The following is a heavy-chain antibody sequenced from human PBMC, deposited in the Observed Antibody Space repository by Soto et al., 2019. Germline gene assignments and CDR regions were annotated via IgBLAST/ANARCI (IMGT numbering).Heavy chain of an antibody. D-gene: IGHD3-3*01. J-gene: IGHJ5*02. V-gene: IGHV4-39*01. Sequence: QLQLQESGPGLVKPSETLSLTCTVSGGSISSSSYYWGWIRQPPGKGLEWIGSIYYSGSTYYNPSLKSRFTISVDTSKNQFSLKLSSVTAADTAVYYCARHADITIFGVVDPNGWFDPWGQGTLVTVSS. CDR2: IYYSGST. CDR1: GGSISSSSYY. CDR3: ARHADITIFGVVDPNGWFDP.